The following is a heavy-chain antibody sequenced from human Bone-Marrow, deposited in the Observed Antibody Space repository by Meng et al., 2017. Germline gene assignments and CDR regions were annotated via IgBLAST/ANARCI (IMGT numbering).Heavy chain of an antibody. Sequence: QLKLQQWGAGLLKPSETLSITCAVYGGSLSGYYWSWIRKPPGKGLEWIGEINHSGSTNYNPSLKSRVTISVDTSKNQFSLKLSSVTAADTAVYYCARTRGYSYGYYGYWGQGTLVTVS. J-gene: IGHJ4*02. D-gene: IGHD5-18*01. CDR2: INHSGST. CDR3: ARTRGYSYGYYGY. CDR1: GGSLSGYY. V-gene: IGHV4-34*01.